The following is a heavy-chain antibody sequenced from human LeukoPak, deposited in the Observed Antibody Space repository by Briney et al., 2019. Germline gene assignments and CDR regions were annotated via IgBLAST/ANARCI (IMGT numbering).Heavy chain of an antibody. CDR3: ARGYSSVMT. J-gene: IGHJ5*02. D-gene: IGHD6-19*01. CDR2: ISSSGNII. Sequence: PGGSLRLSCAASGFTFSSYEMNWVRQAPGKGLEWVSYISSSGNIIYYADSVKGRFTISRDNAKISLYLQMNSLRAEDTAVYYCARGYSSVMTWGQGTLVTVSS. CDR1: GFTFSSYE. V-gene: IGHV3-48*03.